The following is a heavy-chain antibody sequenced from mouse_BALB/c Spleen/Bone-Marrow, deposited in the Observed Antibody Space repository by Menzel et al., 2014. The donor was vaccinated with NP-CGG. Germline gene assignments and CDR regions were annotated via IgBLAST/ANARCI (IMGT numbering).Heavy chain of an antibody. D-gene: IGHD1-1*01. CDR1: GFAFSSYD. V-gene: IGHV5-12-1*01. Sequence: EVKVEESGGGLVKPGGSLKLSCAASGFAFSSYDMSLVRQTPEKRLEWVAYIRRGGGSTYYPDTVKGRFTISRDTAKNTLYLQMSSLKSEDTAMYYCTRLTTVVAPYAMDYWGQGTSVTVSS. J-gene: IGHJ4*01. CDR3: TRLTTVVAPYAMDY. CDR2: IRRGGGST.